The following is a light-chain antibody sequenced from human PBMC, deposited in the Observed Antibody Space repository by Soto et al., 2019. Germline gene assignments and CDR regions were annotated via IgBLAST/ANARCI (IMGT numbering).Light chain of an antibody. J-gene: IGKJ5*01. CDR1: QSVSSSY. CDR3: QQYGSSPSTT. V-gene: IGKV3-20*01. CDR2: GAS. Sequence: EIVLTQSPGTLSLSPGERATLSCRASQSVSSSYLAWYQQKPGQAPRLLIYGASSRATGIPDRFSGSGSGTDFTLTISRLEPEDLAVYYCQQYGSSPSTTFGQGTRLEIK.